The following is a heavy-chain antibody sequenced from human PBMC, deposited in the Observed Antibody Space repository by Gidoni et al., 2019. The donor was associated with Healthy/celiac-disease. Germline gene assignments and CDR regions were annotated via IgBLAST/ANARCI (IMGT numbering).Heavy chain of an antibody. V-gene: IGHV3-30*18. CDR1: GFTFSSYG. Sequence: QVQLVESGGGVVKPGRSLRPSCAASGFTFSSYGMHWVRQAPGKGLEWVAVISYDGSNKYYADSVKGRFTISRDNSKNTLYLQMNSLRAEDTAVYYCAKEIPGYGMDVWGQGTTVTVSS. CDR2: ISYDGSNK. D-gene: IGHD2-21*01. J-gene: IGHJ6*02. CDR3: AKEIPGYGMDV.